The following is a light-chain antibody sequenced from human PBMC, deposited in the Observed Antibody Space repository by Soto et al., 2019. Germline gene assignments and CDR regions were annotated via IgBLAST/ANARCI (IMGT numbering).Light chain of an antibody. J-gene: IGKJ2*01. CDR1: QSVRGSY. V-gene: IGKV3-20*01. Sequence: ELVLTQSPGTLSLSPGERVALSCRARQSVRGSYLAWYQQKPGQAPRLLIYEASRRAPGIPDRFSGSGSGTDFILTINKLEPEDLALYFCQQYASSPHTFGQGTKLE. CDR2: EAS. CDR3: QQYASSPHT.